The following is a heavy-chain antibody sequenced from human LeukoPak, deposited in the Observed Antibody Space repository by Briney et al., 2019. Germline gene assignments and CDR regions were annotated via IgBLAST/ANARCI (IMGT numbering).Heavy chain of an antibody. CDR1: GYTFTSYD. D-gene: IGHD3-9*01. J-gene: IGHJ4*02. Sequence: ASVKVSCKASGYTFTSYDINWVRQATGQGLEWMGWMNPNSGNTGYAQKFQGRVTMTRNTSISTAYMELSSLRSEDTAVYYCARTRGGLRYFDWLLYYWGQGTLVTVSS. CDR2: MNPNSGNT. CDR3: ARTRGGLRYFDWLLYY. V-gene: IGHV1-8*01.